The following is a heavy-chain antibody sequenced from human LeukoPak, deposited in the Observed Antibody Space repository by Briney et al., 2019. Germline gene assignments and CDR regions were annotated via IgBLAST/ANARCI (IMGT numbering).Heavy chain of an antibody. CDR3: AREGDCSSTSCPYYYYYYMDV. CDR2: IYYSGST. D-gene: IGHD2-2*01. V-gene: IGHV4-59*12. Sequence: KPSETLSLTCTVSGGSISSYYWSWIRQPPGKGPEWIGYIYYSGSTNYNPSLKSRVTISVDTSKNQFSLKLSSVTAADTAVYYCAREGDCSSTSCPYYYYYYMDVWGKGTTVTVSS. CDR1: GGSISSYY. J-gene: IGHJ6*03.